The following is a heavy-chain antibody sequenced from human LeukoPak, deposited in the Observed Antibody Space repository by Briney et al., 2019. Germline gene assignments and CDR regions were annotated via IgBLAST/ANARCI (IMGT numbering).Heavy chain of an antibody. V-gene: IGHV4-61*01. CDR3: ARTIYGYSYGYPVDY. J-gene: IGHJ4*02. CDR1: GGSVSSGRYY. CDR2: VYYSGST. D-gene: IGHD5-18*01. Sequence: SETLSLTCTVSGGSVSSGRYYWSWIRQPPGTGLEWIGYVYYSGSTNYNPSLKSRVTISVDTSKNQFSLKLSSVTAADTAVYYCARTIYGYSYGYPVDYWGQGTLVTVSS.